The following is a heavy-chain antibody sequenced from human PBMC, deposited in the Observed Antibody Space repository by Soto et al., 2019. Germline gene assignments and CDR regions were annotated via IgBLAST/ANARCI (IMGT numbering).Heavy chain of an antibody. CDR1: GYSFTSYW. CDR2: IDPSDSYT. CDR3: ASNYYYDSSGGYGMDV. V-gene: IGHV5-10-1*01. Sequence: GESLKISCKGSGYSFTSYWISWVRQMPGKGLEWMGRIDPSDSYTNYSPSFQGHVTISADKSISTAFLQWSSLKASDTAMYYCASNYYYDSSGGYGMDVWGQGTTVTVSS. D-gene: IGHD3-22*01. J-gene: IGHJ6*02.